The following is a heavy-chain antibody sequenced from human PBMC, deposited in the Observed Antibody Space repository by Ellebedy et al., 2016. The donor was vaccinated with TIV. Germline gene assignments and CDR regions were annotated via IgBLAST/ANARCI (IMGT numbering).Heavy chain of an antibody. J-gene: IGHJ6*02. CDR3: ARSHWLRGNNFYYYAMDV. D-gene: IGHD5-12*01. CDR2: TYWDDEK. Sequence: SGPTLVKPAQTLTLTCTFSGFSLTTTGVGVGWIRQPPGKAMEWLAVTYWDDEKRYSPFLKSRLTITKDTTKNQVVLMMTTMDPEDTATYYCARSHWLRGNNFYYYAMDVWGQGTPVTVSS. V-gene: IGHV2-5*02. CDR1: GFSLTTTGVG.